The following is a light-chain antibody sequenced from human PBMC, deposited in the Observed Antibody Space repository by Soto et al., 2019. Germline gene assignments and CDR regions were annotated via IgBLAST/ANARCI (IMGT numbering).Light chain of an antibody. Sequence: QSVLTQPPSASGTPGQRVTISCSGSSSNIGSNTVNWYQQLPGTAPKLLIYSNNQRPSGVPDRFSDSKSGTSASLAISGLQSEDEADYYCAAWDDSLNGPLYVFGTGTKLTVL. CDR3: AAWDDSLNGPLYV. CDR1: SSNIGSNT. CDR2: SNN. V-gene: IGLV1-44*01. J-gene: IGLJ1*01.